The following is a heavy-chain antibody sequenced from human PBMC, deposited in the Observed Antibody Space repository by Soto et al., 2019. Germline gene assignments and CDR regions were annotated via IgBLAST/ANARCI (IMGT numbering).Heavy chain of an antibody. V-gene: IGHV1-69*06. D-gene: IGHD2-8*01. CDR2: VIPTYGTP. Sequence: QVQLVQSGAEVKKPGSSVRVSCKASRGAFGSYAVAWVRQAPGQGLDWMGRVIPTYGTPNYAQKFKGRVTMTADTSTSIAYMEMRGLTSEDTAVYYCAIAGQREINRGVFDIWGQGTLVTVSS. CDR1: RGAFGSYA. CDR3: AIAGQREINRGVFDI. J-gene: IGHJ3*02.